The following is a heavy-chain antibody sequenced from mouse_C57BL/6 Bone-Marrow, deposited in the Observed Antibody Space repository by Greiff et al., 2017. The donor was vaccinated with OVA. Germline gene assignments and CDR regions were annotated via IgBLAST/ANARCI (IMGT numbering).Heavy chain of an antibody. D-gene: IGHD2-3*01. Sequence: VQVVESGPGLVQPSQSLSITCTVSGFSLTSYGVHWVRQSPGKGLEWLGVIWRGGSTDYNAAFMSRLSITKDNSKSQVFFKMNSLQADDTAIYYCAKKDGYFPWFAYWGQGTLVTVSA. CDR2: IWRGGST. V-gene: IGHV2-5*01. J-gene: IGHJ3*01. CDR1: GFSLTSYG. CDR3: AKKDGYFPWFAY.